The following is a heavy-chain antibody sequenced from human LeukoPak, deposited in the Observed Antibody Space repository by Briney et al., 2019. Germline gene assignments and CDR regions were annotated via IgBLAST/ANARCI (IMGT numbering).Heavy chain of an antibody. V-gene: IGHV3-7*01. CDR1: GFTFSSYW. CDR2: IKQDGSGK. CDR3: ARTTMIVVVRAFDI. Sequence: PGGSLRLSCAASGFTFSSYWMSWVRQAPGKGLEWVANIKQDGSGKYYVDSVKGRFTISRDNAKNSLYLQMNSLRAEDTAVYYCARTTMIVVVRAFDIWGQGTMVIVSS. J-gene: IGHJ3*02. D-gene: IGHD3-22*01.